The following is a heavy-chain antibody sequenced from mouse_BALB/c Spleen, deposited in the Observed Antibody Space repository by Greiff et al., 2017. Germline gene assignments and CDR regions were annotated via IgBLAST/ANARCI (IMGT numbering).Heavy chain of an antibody. V-gene: IGHV1S126*01. CDR3: ARDGNYLYAMDY. J-gene: IGHJ4*01. CDR2: IDPSDSET. D-gene: IGHD2-1*01. Sequence: VQLQESGPQLVRPGASVKISCKASGYSFTSYWMHWVKQRPGQGLEWIGMIDPSDSETRLNQKFKDKATLTVDKSSSTAYMQLSSPTSEDSAVYYCARDGNYLYAMDYWGQGTSVTVSS. CDR1: GYSFTSYW.